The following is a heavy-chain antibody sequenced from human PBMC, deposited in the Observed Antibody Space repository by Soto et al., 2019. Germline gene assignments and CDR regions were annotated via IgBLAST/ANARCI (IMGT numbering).Heavy chain of an antibody. J-gene: IGHJ4*02. CDR2: IYYSGST. Sequence: QVQLQESGPGLVKPSETLSLTCTVSGGSVSSGISYWSWIRQPPVQGLASIGYIYYSGSTTYNPSLKSRVTISVDSSKNQFSLKLSSVNPADTAVYFCARGRGLPTTFGGISADYWGRGTLVTVAS. CDR3: ARGRGLPTTFGGISADY. D-gene: IGHD3-16*01. V-gene: IGHV4-61*01. CDR1: GGSVSSGISY.